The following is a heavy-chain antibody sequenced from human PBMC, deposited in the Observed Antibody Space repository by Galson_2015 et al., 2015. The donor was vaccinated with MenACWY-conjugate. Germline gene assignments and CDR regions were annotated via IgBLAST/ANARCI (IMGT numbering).Heavy chain of an antibody. V-gene: IGHV3-33*06. Sequence: SLRLSCAASGFTFSRYGMHWVRQAPGKGLEWVAVIWFDGSKNFYADSVKGRFTISRDNSKSALYLQMDSLRAEDTAVYYCAKAGGLCNATTCYEPWG. J-gene: IGHJ5*02. CDR2: IWFDGSKN. D-gene: IGHD2-2*01. CDR1: GFTFSRYG. CDR3: AKAGGLCNATTCYEP.